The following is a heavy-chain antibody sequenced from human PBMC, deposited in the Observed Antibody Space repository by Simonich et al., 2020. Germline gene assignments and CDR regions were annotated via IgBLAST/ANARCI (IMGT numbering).Heavy chain of an antibody. D-gene: IGHD6-13*01. CDR1: GGSFSGYY. J-gene: IGHJ1*01. CDR3: ARGLRVAAAGTAFQH. CDR2: INHSGST. Sequence: QVQLQQWGAGLLKPSETLSLTCAVYGGSFSGYYWSWIRQPPGKGLEWIGEINHSGSTNNNPSLKSQVTISVDTSKNQFSLKLSSVTAADTAVYYCARGLRVAAAGTAFQHWGQGTLVTVSS. V-gene: IGHV4-34*01.